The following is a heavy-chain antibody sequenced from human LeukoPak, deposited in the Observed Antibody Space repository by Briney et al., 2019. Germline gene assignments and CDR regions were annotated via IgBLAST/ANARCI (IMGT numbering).Heavy chain of an antibody. CDR2: IYYSGST. J-gene: IGHJ4*02. D-gene: IGHD5-12*01. Sequence: SETLSLTCTVSGGSISSGDYYWSWIRQPPGKGLEWIGYIYYSGSTYYNPSLKSRVTISVDTSKNQFSLKLSSVTAADTAVYYCAREGAGYSGYDWNYFDYWDQGTLVTVSS. CDR1: GGSISSGDYY. CDR3: AREGAGYSGYDWNYFDY. V-gene: IGHV4-30-4*01.